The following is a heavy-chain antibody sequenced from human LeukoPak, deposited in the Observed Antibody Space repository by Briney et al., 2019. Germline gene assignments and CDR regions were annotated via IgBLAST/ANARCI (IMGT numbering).Heavy chain of an antibody. CDR1: GFTFSSYG. D-gene: IGHD3-10*01. J-gene: IGHJ6*02. CDR3: AKDGSGGVRTSFTYYYYYGMDV. V-gene: IGHV3-30*18. Sequence: GGCLRLSCAASGFTFSSYGMHWARQAPGKGLEWVAVISYDGSNKYYADSVKGRFTISTDNSKNTLYLQMNSLRAEDTAVYYCAKDGSGGVRTSFTYYYYYGMDVWGQATMATVSS. CDR2: ISYDGSNK.